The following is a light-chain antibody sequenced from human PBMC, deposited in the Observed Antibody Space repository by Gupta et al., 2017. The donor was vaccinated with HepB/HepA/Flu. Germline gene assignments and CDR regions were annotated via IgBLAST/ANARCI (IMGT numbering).Light chain of an antibody. Sequence: SALTQPASVSGSPGQSITISCTGSSSDIGGCDAVYWYQQHPCKAPRLLIYNVNNRHSVIVDRFSGSKSVTTATLTTAGLQTEDEAIYYCSSCRTGDNLVVFGGGTRLTVL. V-gene: IGLV2-14*01. CDR1: SSDIGGCDA. CDR3: SSCRTGDNLVV. J-gene: IGLJ3*02. CDR2: NVN.